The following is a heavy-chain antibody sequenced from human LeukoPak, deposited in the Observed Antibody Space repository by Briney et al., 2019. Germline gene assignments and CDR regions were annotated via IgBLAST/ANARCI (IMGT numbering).Heavy chain of an antibody. CDR3: ARGYYNSGWNIDY. CDR2: TNSDGSAT. D-gene: IGHD6-19*01. CDR1: GFTFSSYW. V-gene: IGHV3-74*01. Sequence: GGSLRLSRAASGFTFSSYWMHWVRQVPGKGLVWVSRTNSDGSATSYADSVKGRFTISRDNAKKTLYLQMNSLRAEDTAVYYCARGYYNSGWNIDYWGQGTLVTVSS. J-gene: IGHJ4*02.